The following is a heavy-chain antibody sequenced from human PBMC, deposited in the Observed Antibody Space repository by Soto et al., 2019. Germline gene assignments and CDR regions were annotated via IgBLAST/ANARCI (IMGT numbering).Heavy chain of an antibody. CDR3: ARGTLGGSGAPKRWFDP. Sequence: QVQLQQWGAGLLKPSETLSLTCAVYGGSFSGYYWSWIRQPPGKGLEWIGEINHSGSTNYNPSLKSRVTISVDTSKNQFSLKLSSVTAADTAVYYCARGTLGGSGAPKRWFDPWGQGTLVTVSS. D-gene: IGHD3-10*01. J-gene: IGHJ5*02. CDR2: INHSGST. CDR1: GGSFSGYY. V-gene: IGHV4-34*01.